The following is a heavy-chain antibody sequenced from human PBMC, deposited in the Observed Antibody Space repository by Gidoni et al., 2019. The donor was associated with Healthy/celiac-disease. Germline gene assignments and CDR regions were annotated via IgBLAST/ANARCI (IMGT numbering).Heavy chain of an antibody. V-gene: IGHV3-23*01. D-gene: IGHD3-22*01. J-gene: IGHJ4*02. CDR3: ANRKGVIRITMIVVGAFDY. Sequence: SWVRQAPGKGREWVSAISGSGGSTYYADSVNGRFTISRDNSKNTLYLQMNSLRAEDTAVYYCANRKGVIRITMIVVGAFDYWGQGTLVTVSS. CDR2: ISGSGGST.